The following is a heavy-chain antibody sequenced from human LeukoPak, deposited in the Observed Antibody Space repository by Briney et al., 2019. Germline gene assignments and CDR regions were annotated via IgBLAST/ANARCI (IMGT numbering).Heavy chain of an antibody. CDR3: AKDLGRYRNNYFDY. D-gene: IGHD1-26*01. Sequence: GGSLRLSCVGSGFTVSSSFMSWVRQAPEKGLEWVATISGSGGGTYYADSVKGRFTISRDDSKNTLYLQMNSLRAEDTAVYYCAKDLGRYRNNYFDYWGQGTLVTVSS. J-gene: IGHJ4*02. V-gene: IGHV3-23*01. CDR2: ISGSGGGT. CDR1: GFTVSSSF.